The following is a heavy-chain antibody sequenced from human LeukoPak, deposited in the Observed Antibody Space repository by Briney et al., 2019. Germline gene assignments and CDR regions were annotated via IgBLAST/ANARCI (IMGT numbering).Heavy chain of an antibody. CDR1: GGSISSGDYY. V-gene: IGHV4-30-4*08. CDR3: ARVSIAAASDRFDY. J-gene: IGHJ4*02. D-gene: IGHD6-13*01. Sequence: SETLSLTCTVSGGSISSGDYYWSWIRQPPGKGLEWIGYIYYSGSTYYNPSLKSRVTISVDTSKNQFSLKLSSVTAADTAVYYCARVSIAAASDRFDYWGQGTLVTVSS. CDR2: IYYSGST.